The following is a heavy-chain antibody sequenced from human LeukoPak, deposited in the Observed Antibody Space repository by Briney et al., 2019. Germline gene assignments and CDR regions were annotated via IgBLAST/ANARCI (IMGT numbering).Heavy chain of an antibody. CDR2: IYYSGST. D-gene: IGHD1-26*01. CDR3: ARHQGSGSLYYFDY. CDR1: GGSVSSGSYY. Sequence: SETLSLTCTVSGGSVSSGSYYWSWIRQPPGKGLEWIGYIYYSGSTNYNPSLKSRVTISVDTSKNQFSLKLSSVTAADTAVYYCARHQGSGSLYYFDYWGQGTLVTVSS. V-gene: IGHV4-61*01. J-gene: IGHJ4*02.